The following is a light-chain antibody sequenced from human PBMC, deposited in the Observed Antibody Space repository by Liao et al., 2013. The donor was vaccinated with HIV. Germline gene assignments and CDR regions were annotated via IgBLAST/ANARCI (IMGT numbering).Light chain of an antibody. V-gene: IGLV3-1*01. CDR2: EDN. CDR1: KLGDKY. Sequence: SYELTQPPSVSVSPGQTASITCSGDKLGDKYVCWYQQKPGQSPVMVIYEDNKRPSGIPERFSGSNSGNTATLTISGTQAMDEADYFCQAWDRSADVVFGGGTKLTVL. CDR3: QAWDRSADVV. J-gene: IGLJ2*01.